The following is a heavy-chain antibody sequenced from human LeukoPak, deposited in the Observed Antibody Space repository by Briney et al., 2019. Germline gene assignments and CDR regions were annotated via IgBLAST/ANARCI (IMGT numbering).Heavy chain of an antibody. CDR3: ARRQIDPGYCSSTSCYSPCYDAFDI. CDR1: GYSFTSYW. V-gene: IGHV5-51*01. CDR2: IYPGDSDT. J-gene: IGHJ3*02. D-gene: IGHD2-2*01. Sequence: GESLKISCKGSGYSFTSYWIGWVRQMPGKGLEWMGIIYPGDSDTRYSPSFQGQVTISADKSISTAYLQWSSLKASDTAMYYCARRQIDPGYCSSTSCYSPCYDAFDIWGQGTMVTVSS.